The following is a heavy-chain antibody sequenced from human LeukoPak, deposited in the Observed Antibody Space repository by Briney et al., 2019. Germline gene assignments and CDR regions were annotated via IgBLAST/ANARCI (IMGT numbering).Heavy chain of an antibody. J-gene: IGHJ4*02. D-gene: IGHD3-10*01. CDR1: GRSISRSSYY. CDR2: IYYSGTT. CDR3: AREFATSGPGPD. V-gene: IGHV4-39*07. Sequence: SEPLSLPCTVSGRSISRSSYYWGRIRQPPGKGLEWIGSIYYSGTTYYNPSLKSRVTISVDTSKNQFSLKLSSVTAADTAVYYCAREFATSGPGPDWGQGTLVTVSS.